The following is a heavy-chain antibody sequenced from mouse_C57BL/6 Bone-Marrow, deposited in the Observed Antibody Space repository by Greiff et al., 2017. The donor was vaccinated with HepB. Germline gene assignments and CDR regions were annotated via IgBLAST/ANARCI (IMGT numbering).Heavy chain of an antibody. CDR3: ARGLGGGFAY. D-gene: IGHD4-1*01. J-gene: IGHJ3*01. V-gene: IGHV3-6*01. CDR2: ISYDGSN. Sequence: ESGPGLVKPSQSLSLTCSVTGYSITSGYYWNWIRQFPGNKLEWMGYISYDGSNNYNPSLKNRISITRDTSKNQFFLKLNSVTTEDTATYYCARGLGGGFAYWGQGTLVTVSA. CDR1: GYSITSGYY.